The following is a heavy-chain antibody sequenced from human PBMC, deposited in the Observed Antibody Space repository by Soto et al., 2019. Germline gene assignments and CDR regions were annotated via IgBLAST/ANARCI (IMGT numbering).Heavy chain of an antibody. V-gene: IGHV4-39*01. Sequence: SETLSLTCTVSGGSISSSSYYWGWIRQPPGKGLEWIGSIYYSGSTYYNPSLKSRVTISVDTSKNQFSLKLSSVTAADTAVYYCARQKPLYDSSGSAFDYWGQGTLVTVSS. CDR2: IYYSGST. D-gene: IGHD3-22*01. CDR1: GGSISSSSYY. J-gene: IGHJ4*02. CDR3: ARQKPLYDSSGSAFDY.